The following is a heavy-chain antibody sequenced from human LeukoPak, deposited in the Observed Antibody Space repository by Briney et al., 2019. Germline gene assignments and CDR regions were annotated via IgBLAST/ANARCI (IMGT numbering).Heavy chain of an antibody. V-gene: IGHV3-33*01. CDR3: ARDWSSIAARPGAFDI. CDR2: IWYDGSNK. CDR1: GFTFSSYG. D-gene: IGHD6-6*01. Sequence: GGSLRLSCAASGFTFSSYGMHWVRQAPGKGLEWVAVIWYDGSNKYYADSVKGRFPISRDNSKNTLYLQMNSLRAEDTAVYYCARDWSSIAARPGAFDIWGQGTMVTVSS. J-gene: IGHJ3*02.